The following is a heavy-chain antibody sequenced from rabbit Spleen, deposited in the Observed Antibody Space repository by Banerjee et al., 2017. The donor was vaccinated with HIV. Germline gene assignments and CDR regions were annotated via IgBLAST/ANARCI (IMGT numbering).Heavy chain of an antibody. V-gene: IGHV1S40*01. CDR3: ARNYVNTFDL. Sequence: QSLDESGGDLVKPGASLTLTCTASGFSFSSNWICWVRQAPGKGLEWIACIDTNDGDTDYANWPKGRFTISKTSSTTVTLQMTSLTAADTATYFCARNYVNTFDLWGQGTLVTVS. J-gene: IGHJ3*01. CDR2: IDTNDGDT. CDR1: GFSFSSNW. D-gene: IGHD1-1*01.